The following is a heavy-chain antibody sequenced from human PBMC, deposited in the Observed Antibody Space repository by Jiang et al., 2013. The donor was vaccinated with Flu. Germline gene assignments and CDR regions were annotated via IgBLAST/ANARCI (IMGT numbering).Heavy chain of an antibody. J-gene: IGHJ3*02. D-gene: IGHD3-16*01. CDR2: ISSSSSYI. CDR3: ARVGPGAFDI. V-gene: IGHV3-21*01. Sequence: ISSSSSYIYYADSVKGRFTISRDNAKNSLYLQMNSLRAEDTAVYYCARVGPGAFDIWGQGTMVTVSS.